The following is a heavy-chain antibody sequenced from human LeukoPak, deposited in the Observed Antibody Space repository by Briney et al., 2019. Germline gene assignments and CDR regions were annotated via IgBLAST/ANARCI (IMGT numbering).Heavy chain of an antibody. CDR2: ISGSGGNT. CDR1: GFTFSSYA. Sequence: GGSLRLSCAASGFTFSSYAMSWVRQAPGKGLEWVSAISGSGGNTYYADSVKGRFTISRDNSKNTLYLQMNSLRAEDTAIYYCAKDQYGGNPQYYFDYWGQGTLVAVSS. CDR3: AKDQYGGNPQYYFDY. V-gene: IGHV3-23*01. J-gene: IGHJ4*02. D-gene: IGHD4-23*01.